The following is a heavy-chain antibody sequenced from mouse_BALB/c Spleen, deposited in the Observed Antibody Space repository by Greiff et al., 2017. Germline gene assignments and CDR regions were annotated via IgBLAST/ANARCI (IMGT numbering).Heavy chain of an antibody. J-gene: IGHJ2*01. Sequence: DVMLVESGGDLVKPGGSLKLSCAASGFTFSSYGMSWVRQTPDKRLEWVATISSGGSYTYYPDSVKGRFTISRDNAKNTLYLQMSSLKSEDTAMYYCARERGFCFDYWGQGTTLTVSS. CDR2: ISSGGSYT. CDR3: ARERGFCFDY. V-gene: IGHV5-6*02. CDR1: GFTFSSYG.